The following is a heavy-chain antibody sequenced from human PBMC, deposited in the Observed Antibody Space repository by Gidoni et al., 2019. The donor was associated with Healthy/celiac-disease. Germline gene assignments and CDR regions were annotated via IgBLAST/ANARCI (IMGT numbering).Heavy chain of an antibody. CDR1: GFTFSNTW. V-gene: IGHV3-15*07. D-gene: IGHD2-2*02. CDR3: TTAVVVVPAAISGYYYYMDV. J-gene: IGHJ6*03. CDR2: IKSKTDGGTT. Sequence: EVQLVESGGGLVKPGGSLRLSCAASGFTFSNTWMNWVRQAPGKGREWVGRIKSKTDGGTTDYAAPVKGRFTISRDDSKDTLYLQMNSLKTEDTAVYYCTTAVVVVPAAISGYYYYMDVWGKGTTVTVSS.